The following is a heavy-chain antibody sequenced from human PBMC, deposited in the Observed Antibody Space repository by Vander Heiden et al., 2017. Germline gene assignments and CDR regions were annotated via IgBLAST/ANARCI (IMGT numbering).Heavy chain of an antibody. J-gene: IGHJ4*02. CDR2: IIPIFGTA. D-gene: IGHD5-12*01. Sequence: QFQLVQSGAEVKKPGSSVKVSCKASGRTFSSYAISWVRQAPGQGLEWMGGIIPIFGTANYAQKFQGRVTITADEATSTAYMEMSRLRSEDTAVYYVARDRGRYSGFGWGQGTLVTVSS. V-gene: IGHV1-69*12. CDR1: GRTFSSYA. CDR3: ARDRGRYSGFG.